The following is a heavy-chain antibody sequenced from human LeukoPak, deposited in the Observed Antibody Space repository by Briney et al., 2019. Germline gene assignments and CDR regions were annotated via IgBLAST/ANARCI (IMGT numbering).Heavy chain of an antibody. J-gene: IGHJ4*02. D-gene: IGHD6-13*01. CDR2: IYYSGST. Sequence: SETLSLTCTVSDDSISSYYCSWIRQPPGKGLEWIGYIYYSGSTNYNPSLKSRVTISIDTSKNQFSLKLSSVTAADTAVYFCARHRGLIAATEAFDYWGQGTLVTVSS. V-gene: IGHV4-59*08. CDR1: DDSISSYY. CDR3: ARHRGLIAATEAFDY.